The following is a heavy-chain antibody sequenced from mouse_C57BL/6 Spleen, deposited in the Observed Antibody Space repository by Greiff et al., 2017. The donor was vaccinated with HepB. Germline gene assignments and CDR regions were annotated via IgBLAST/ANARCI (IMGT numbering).Heavy chain of an antibody. CDR2: IDPSDSYT. CDR1: GYTFTSYW. Sequence: VQLQQPGAELVMPGASVKLSCKASGYTFTSYWMHWVKQRPGPGLEWIGEIDPSDSYTNYNQKFKGKSTLTVDKSSSTAYMQLSSLTSEDSAVYYCAREDVWGTGTTVTVSS. CDR3: AREDV. V-gene: IGHV1-69*01. J-gene: IGHJ1*03.